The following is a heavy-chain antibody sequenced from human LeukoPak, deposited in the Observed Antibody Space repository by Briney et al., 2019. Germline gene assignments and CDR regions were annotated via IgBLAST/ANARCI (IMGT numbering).Heavy chain of an antibody. CDR3: ARRRGYYDSSGYYNENWFDP. J-gene: IGHJ5*02. D-gene: IGHD3-22*01. Sequence: SVKVSCKASGGTFSSYAISWVRQAPGQGLEWMGRIIPILGIANYAQKFQGRVTITADKSTSTAYMELSSLRSEDTAVYYCARRRGYYDSSGYYNENWFDPWGQGTLVTVSS. CDR1: GGTFSSYA. V-gene: IGHV1-69*04. CDR2: IIPILGIA.